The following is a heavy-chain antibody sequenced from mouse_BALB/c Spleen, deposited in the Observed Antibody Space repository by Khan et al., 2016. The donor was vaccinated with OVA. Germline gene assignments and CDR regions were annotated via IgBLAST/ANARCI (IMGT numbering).Heavy chain of an antibody. D-gene: IGHD1-1*01. V-gene: IGHV3-2*02. Sequence: EVQLVVSGPGLVKPSQSLSLTCTVTGYSITSGYAWNWIRQFPGNKLEWMGYISYSGVTSYTPSLKSRISITRDTSKKQFFLQLNSVTTEDTATYYCARGNYYGYYFDYWGQGTTLTVSS. CDR2: ISYSGVT. CDR1: GYSITSGYA. CDR3: ARGNYYGYYFDY. J-gene: IGHJ2*01.